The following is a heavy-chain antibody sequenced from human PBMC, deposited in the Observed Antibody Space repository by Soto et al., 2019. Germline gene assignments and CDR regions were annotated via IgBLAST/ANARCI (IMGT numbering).Heavy chain of an antibody. V-gene: IGHV3-30-3*01. CDR2: ISYDGSNK. Sequence: GGSLRLSCAASGFTFSSYAMHWVRQAPGKGLEWVAVISYDGSNKYYADSVKGRFTISRDNSKNTLYLQMNSLRAEDTAVYYCAISSAYCGGDCYAFDYWGQGTLVTVSS. J-gene: IGHJ4*02. D-gene: IGHD2-21*02. CDR1: GFTFSSYA. CDR3: AISSAYCGGDCYAFDY.